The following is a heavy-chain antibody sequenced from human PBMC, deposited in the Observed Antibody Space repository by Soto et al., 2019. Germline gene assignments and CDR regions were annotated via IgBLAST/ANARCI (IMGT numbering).Heavy chain of an antibody. D-gene: IGHD2-2*01. V-gene: IGHV4-30-4*01. Sequence: PSETLSLTCTVSGGSISRGDYYWSWIRQPPGKGLEWIGYIYYSGSTYYNPSLKSRVTISVDTSKNQFSLKLSSVTAADTAVYYCARRPTPIFCSSTSCQDAFYIWGQGTMVTGSS. CDR3: ARRPTPIFCSSTSCQDAFYI. CDR1: GGSISRGDYY. J-gene: IGHJ3*02. CDR2: IYYSGST.